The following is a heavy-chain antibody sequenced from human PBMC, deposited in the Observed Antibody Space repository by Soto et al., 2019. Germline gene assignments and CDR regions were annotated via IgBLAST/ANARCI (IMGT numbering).Heavy chain of an antibody. CDR1: GFTFSSYW. Sequence: GGSLRLSCAASGFTFSSYWMSWVRQAPGKGLEWVSAISGSGGSTYYADSVKGRFTISRDNSKNTLYLQMNSLRAEDTAVYYCAKKGEIVVVPAATFDYWGQGTLVTVSS. V-gene: IGHV3-23*01. D-gene: IGHD2-2*01. J-gene: IGHJ4*02. CDR2: ISGSGGST. CDR3: AKKGEIVVVPAATFDY.